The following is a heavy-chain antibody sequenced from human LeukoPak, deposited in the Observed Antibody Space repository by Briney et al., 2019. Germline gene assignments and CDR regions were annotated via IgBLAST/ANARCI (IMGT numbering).Heavy chain of an antibody. Sequence: PGRSLRLSCAASGFTFSRYVMHWVRQAPGKGLEWVAVISHDGDTKFCADSVKGRFTVSRDNSKNTLYLQMDSLSADDTAVYYCAAREVDSSRVSLDNWGQGTLVTVSS. D-gene: IGHD6-13*01. CDR2: ISHDGDTK. CDR1: GFTFSRYV. V-gene: IGHV3-30-3*01. CDR3: AAREVDSSRVSLDN. J-gene: IGHJ4*02.